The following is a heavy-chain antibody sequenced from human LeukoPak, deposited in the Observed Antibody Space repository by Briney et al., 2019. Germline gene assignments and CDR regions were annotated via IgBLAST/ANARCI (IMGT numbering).Heavy chain of an antibody. V-gene: IGHV4-34*01. D-gene: IGHD3-10*01. CDR2: IYHSGST. J-gene: IGHJ6*02. CDR3: ARDSATRLVLWFGESPNGMDV. CDR1: VGSFSGYY. Sequence: SETLSLTCAVYVGSFSGYYWSWIRQPPGKGLEWIGEIYHSGSTNYNPSLKSRVTISVDKSKNQFSLKLSSVTAADTAVYYCARDSATRLVLWFGESPNGMDVWGQGTTVTVSS.